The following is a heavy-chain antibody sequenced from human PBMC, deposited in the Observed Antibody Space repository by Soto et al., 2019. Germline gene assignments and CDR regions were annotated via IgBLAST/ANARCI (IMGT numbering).Heavy chain of an antibody. J-gene: IGHJ4*02. V-gene: IGHV1-46*01. CDR2: INPSGGRT. D-gene: IGHD6-13*01. Sequence: ASVKVSCKTSGYTFTTYYMHWVRQAPGQGLEWMGVINPSGGRTGYAHKFQGRVTVAGDTSMTTVYMELSSLRSDDTAVYYCARAAGAAAGPYFDYWGQGTLVTVSS. CDR3: ARAAGAAAGPYFDY. CDR1: GYTFTTYY.